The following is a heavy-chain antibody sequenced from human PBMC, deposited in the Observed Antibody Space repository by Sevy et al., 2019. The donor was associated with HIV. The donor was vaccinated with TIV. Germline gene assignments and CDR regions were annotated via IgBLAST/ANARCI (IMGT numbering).Heavy chain of an antibody. CDR2: IIPIFGTT. CDR1: GGSINSHA. V-gene: IGHV1-69*13. J-gene: IGHJ5*02. Sequence: ASVKVSCKTSGGSINSHAIVWVRQAPGQGLEWMGGIIPIFGTTTYAQRFQGRVTITADGLSNTVYLELRSLRSEDTAVYYCAWDSGGSMLNTHNWFDPWGQGTLVTVSS. CDR3: AWDSGGSMLNTHNWFDP. D-gene: IGHD2-8*02.